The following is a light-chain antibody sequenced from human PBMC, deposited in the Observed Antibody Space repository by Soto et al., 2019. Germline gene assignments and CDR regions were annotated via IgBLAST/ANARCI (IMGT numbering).Light chain of an antibody. CDR1: SSNIGAGYD. V-gene: IGLV1-40*01. CDR2: ANI. J-gene: IGLJ2*01. Sequence: QSVLTQPPSVSGAPGQRVTISCTGSSSNIGAGYDVHWYQQLPGTAPKLLIYANINRPSGVPDRFSGSKSGTSASLAITGLQAEDEADYYCQSYDSSLSGVAFGGGTKVTVL. CDR3: QSYDSSLSGVA.